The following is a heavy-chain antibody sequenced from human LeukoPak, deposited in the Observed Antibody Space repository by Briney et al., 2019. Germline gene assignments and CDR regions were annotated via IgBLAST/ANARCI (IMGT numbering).Heavy chain of an antibody. D-gene: IGHD4/OR15-4a*01. CDR3: ARGCLVDYGVYYMDV. V-gene: IGHV1-8*01. CDR2: MNPNSGNT. Sequence: ASVKVSCKASGYTFTSYDINWVRQATGQGLEWMGWMNPNSGNTGYAQKLQGRGTMTRNTSISTAYMELSSLRSEDTAVYYCARGCLVDYGVYYMDVWGKGTTVTVSS. J-gene: IGHJ6*03. CDR1: GYTFTSYD.